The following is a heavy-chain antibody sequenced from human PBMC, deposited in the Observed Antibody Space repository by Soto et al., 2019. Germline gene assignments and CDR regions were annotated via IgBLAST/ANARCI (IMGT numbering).Heavy chain of an antibody. CDR2: ISSSSSYI. Sequence: EVQLVESGGGLVKPGGSLRLSCAASGFTFSSYSMNWVRQAPGKGLEWVSSISSSSSYIYYADSVKGRFTISRDNAKNSLYLQMNSLRAEDTAVYYWARVEAVAGTGDYWGQGTLVTVSS. CDR1: GFTFSSYS. J-gene: IGHJ4*02. V-gene: IGHV3-21*01. CDR3: ARVEAVAGTGDY. D-gene: IGHD6-19*01.